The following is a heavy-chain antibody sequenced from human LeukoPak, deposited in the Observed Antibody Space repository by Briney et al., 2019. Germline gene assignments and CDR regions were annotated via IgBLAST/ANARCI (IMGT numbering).Heavy chain of an antibody. V-gene: IGHV3-21*01. CDR3: ARAKTYSGSYFGAYDI. CDR2: ISSSSGHI. J-gene: IGHJ3*02. Sequence: GGSLRLSCAASGFTFGTYSINWVRQAPGKGLEWVSSISSSSGHIYYADSVRGRFTIFRDNAENSLFLQMDSLRAEDTAVYYCARAKTYSGSYFGAYDIWGQGTMVTVSS. D-gene: IGHD1-26*01. CDR1: GFTFGTYS.